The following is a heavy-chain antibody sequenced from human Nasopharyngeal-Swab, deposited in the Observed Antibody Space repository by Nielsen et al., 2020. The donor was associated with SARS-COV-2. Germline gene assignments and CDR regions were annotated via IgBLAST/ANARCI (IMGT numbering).Heavy chain of an antibody. J-gene: IGHJ6*03. Sequence: WVRQALGQGLEWMGGIIPIFGTANYAQKFQGRVTITADKSTSTAYMELSSLRSEDTAVYYCATQDGYNYYYYYMDVWGKGTTVTVSS. V-gene: IGHV1-69*06. CDR3: ATQDGYNYYYYYMDV. D-gene: IGHD5-24*01. CDR2: IIPIFGTA.